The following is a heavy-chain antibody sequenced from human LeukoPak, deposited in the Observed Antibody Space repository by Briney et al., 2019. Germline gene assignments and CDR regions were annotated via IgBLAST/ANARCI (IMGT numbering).Heavy chain of an antibody. V-gene: IGHV3-9*01. CDR1: GFTFDDYA. CDR2: ISWNSGSI. CDR3: AKAEGPVDYYYYMDV. Sequence: GRSLRFSCAASGFTFDDYAMHWVRQAPGKGLEWVSGISWNSGSIGYADSVKGRFTISRDNAKNSLYLQMNSLRAEDTALYYCAKAEGPVDYYYYMDVWGKGTTVTVSS. D-gene: IGHD6-19*01. J-gene: IGHJ6*03.